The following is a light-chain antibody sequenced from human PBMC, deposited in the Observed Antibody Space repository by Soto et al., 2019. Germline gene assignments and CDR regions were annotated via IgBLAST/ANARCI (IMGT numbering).Light chain of an antibody. CDR2: DAS. V-gene: IGKV3-11*01. Sequence: VLTQSSVTLSLSPGDRATLSCRASQSIDRYLAWYQQKPGQAPRLLIHDASNRATGIPARFSGSGSGTDFTLTISSLEPEDFAVYYCQQRKTWPLTFGGGTKVDIK. J-gene: IGKJ4*01. CDR1: QSIDRY. CDR3: QQRKTWPLT.